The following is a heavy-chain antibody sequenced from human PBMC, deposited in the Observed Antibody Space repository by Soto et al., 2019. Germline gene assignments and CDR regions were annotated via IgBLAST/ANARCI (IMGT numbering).Heavy chain of an antibody. J-gene: IGHJ4*02. V-gene: IGHV3-23*01. CDR3: AKARAGSGYARWVSFDD. CDR1: GLTFNIYA. Sequence: GSLGLSCAACGLTFNIYAISSVRQDPGKGLEWVSAISGSGGSTYYADSVKGRFTISRDNAKNTLYLQMNSLTAEDTAVYYCAKARAGSGYARWVSFDDCGQGTLVTLSS. D-gene: IGHD5-12*01. CDR2: ISGSGGST.